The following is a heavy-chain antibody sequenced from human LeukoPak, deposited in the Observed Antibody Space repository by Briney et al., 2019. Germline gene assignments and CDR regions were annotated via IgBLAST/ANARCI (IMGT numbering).Heavy chain of an antibody. J-gene: IGHJ3*02. CDR3: ARDPDFESSGAFDI. Sequence: ASVKVSCKASGYTFTGYYMRWVRQAPGQGLEWMGWINPNSGGTNYAQKFQGRVTMTRDTSISTAYMELSRLRSDDTAVYYCARDPDFESSGAFDIWGQGAMVTVSS. V-gene: IGHV1-2*02. CDR1: GYTFTGYY. D-gene: IGHD3-22*01. CDR2: INPNSGGT.